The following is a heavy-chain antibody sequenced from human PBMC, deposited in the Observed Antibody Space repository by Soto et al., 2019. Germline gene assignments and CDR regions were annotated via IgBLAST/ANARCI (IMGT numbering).Heavy chain of an antibody. Sequence: QVQLVQSGAEVKEPGASVKVLCKASGYIFANYYMHWVRQAPGQGLEWMAIINPYGGSTNYAQNFQGRLTLTSDTSTSTVYMELSSLRFEDTAVYYCARDLLRADSWGQGTLVTVSS. CDR1: GYIFANYY. J-gene: IGHJ4*02. V-gene: IGHV1-46*01. CDR3: ARDLLRADS. D-gene: IGHD2-8*01. CDR2: INPYGGST.